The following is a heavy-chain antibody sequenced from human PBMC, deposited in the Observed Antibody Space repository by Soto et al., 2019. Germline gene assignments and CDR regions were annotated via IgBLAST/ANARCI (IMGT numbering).Heavy chain of an antibody. D-gene: IGHD3-16*02. CDR3: AKYRLHWALQY. V-gene: IGHV3-53*01. J-gene: IGHJ1*01. CDR1: GFSVSTSH. CDR2: IYSGGAT. Sequence: PGGSLRLSCAAAGFSVSTSHISWVRQAPGKGLEWVSVIYSGGATHYAVSVKGRLIISRDKSKNTVDLQMNSLRAEDTVVYYCAKYRLHWALQYWGQGTLVTVSS.